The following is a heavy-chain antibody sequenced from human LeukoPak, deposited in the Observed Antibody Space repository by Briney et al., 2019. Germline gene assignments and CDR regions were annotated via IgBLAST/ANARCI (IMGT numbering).Heavy chain of an antibody. J-gene: IGHJ4*02. CDR3: ARILAYYDFWSGYLDY. CDR1: GFTFSRYS. Sequence: PGGSLRLSCAAYGFTFSRYSMKWVRQAPGKGMEWVSSISSSSSYIYYADSVKGRFTIPRDNAKNSLYLQMNSLRAEDTAVYYCARILAYYDFWSGYLDYWGQGTLVTVSS. V-gene: IGHV3-21*01. D-gene: IGHD3-3*01. CDR2: ISSSSSYI.